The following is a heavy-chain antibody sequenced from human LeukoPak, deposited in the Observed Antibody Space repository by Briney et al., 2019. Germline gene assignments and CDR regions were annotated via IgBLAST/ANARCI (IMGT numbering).Heavy chain of an antibody. D-gene: IGHD3-22*01. V-gene: IGHV4-34*01. J-gene: IGHJ4*02. CDR3: ARDGTYDSSHFDY. Sequence: SETLSLTCAVYGGSFSGYYWSWIRQPPGKGLEWIGEINHSGSTNYNPSLKSRVTISVDTSKNQFSLKLSSVTAADTAVYYCARDGTYDSSHFDYWGQGTLVTVSS. CDR2: INHSGST. CDR1: GGSFSGYY.